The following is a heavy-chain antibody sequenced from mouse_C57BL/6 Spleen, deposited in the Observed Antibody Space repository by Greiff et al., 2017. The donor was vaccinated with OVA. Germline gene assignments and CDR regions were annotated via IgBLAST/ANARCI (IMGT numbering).Heavy chain of an antibody. J-gene: IGHJ4*01. CDR3: ARSNYLYAMDY. Sequence: QVQLQQSGAELVKPGASVKLSCKASGYTFTSYWMHWVKQRPGQGLEWIGMIHPNSGSTNYNEKFKSKATLTVDKSSSTAYMQLSSLTSEDSAVYYCARSNYLYAMDYWGQGTSVTVSS. CDR1: GYTFTSYW. CDR2: IHPNSGST. V-gene: IGHV1-64*01. D-gene: IGHD2-5*01.